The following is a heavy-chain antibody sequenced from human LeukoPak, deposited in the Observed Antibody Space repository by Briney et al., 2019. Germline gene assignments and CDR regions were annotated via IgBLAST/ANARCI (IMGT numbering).Heavy chain of an antibody. Sequence: SETLSLTCTVSGGSISSSSYYWGWIRQPPGKGLEWIGSSYYSGSTYYNPSLKSRVTISVDTSKNQFSLKLSSVTAADTAVYYCARGGLWAIFGVVTNYLSNMDVWAKGPRSPSP. CDR2: SYYSGST. J-gene: IGHJ6*03. D-gene: IGHD3-3*01. CDR1: GGSISSSSYY. CDR3: ARGGLWAIFGVVTNYLSNMDV. V-gene: IGHV4-39*01.